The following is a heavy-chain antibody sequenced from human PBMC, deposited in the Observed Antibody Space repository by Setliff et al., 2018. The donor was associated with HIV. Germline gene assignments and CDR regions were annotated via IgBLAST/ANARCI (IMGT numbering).Heavy chain of an antibody. CDR2: ISSGSTTV. V-gene: IGHV3-48*01. J-gene: IGHJ4*02. D-gene: IGHD5-12*01. CDR3: ASQGSDYHYLYS. Sequence: GGSLRLSCAASGFTFNSYTMNWVRQAPGKGLEWIAYISSGSTTVFYADSVEGRFTISRDDGKNSLYLQMNNLRADDTAVYYCASQGSDYHYLYSWGQGTLVTVSS. CDR1: GFTFNSYT.